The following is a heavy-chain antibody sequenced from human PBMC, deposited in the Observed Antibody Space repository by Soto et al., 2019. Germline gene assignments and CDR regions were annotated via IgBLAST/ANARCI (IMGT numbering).Heavy chain of an antibody. J-gene: IGHJ6*02. CDR3: ARGGNFWSGYYDGDGMDV. D-gene: IGHD3-3*01. CDR2: INPNSGGT. Sequence: VASVKVSCKASGCTFTGYYMHWVRQAPGQGLEWMGWINPNSGGTNYAQKFQGRVTMTRDTSISTAYMELSRLRSDDTAVYYCARGGNFWSGYYDGDGMDVWGQGTTVTVSS. V-gene: IGHV1-2*02. CDR1: GCTFTGYY.